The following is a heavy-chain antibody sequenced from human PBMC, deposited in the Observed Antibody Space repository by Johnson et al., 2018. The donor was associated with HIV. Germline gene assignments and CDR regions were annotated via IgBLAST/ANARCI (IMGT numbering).Heavy chain of an antibody. CDR2: ISGSGGST. CDR3: ASDYYYDSRARLGAFDI. Sequence: MLLVESGGGLVKPGGSLRLSCAASGFTFSSYAMSWVRQAPGKGLEWVSAISGSGGSTYYADSVKGRFTISRDNSKNSLYLQMNSLRAEDTAVYYCASDYYYDSRARLGAFDIWGQGTMVTVSS. V-gene: IGHV3-23*04. CDR1: GFTFSSYA. D-gene: IGHD3-22*01. J-gene: IGHJ3*02.